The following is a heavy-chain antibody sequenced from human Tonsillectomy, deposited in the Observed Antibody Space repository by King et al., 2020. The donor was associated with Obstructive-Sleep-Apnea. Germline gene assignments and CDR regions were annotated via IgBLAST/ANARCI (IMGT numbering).Heavy chain of an antibody. J-gene: IGHJ6*02. CDR3: ARDLGGGGGMDV. CDR1: GGSISTYY. V-gene: IGHV4-59*01. Sequence: QLQESGPGLVKPSETLSLTCTVSGGSISTYYWSWIRQPPGKGLEWIGYIYYTGSTNYNPSLKSRVTISIDTSESQFSLKLSSVTAADTAVYYCARDLGGGGGMDVWGQGTTVTVSS. CDR2: IYYTGST. D-gene: IGHD3-16*01.